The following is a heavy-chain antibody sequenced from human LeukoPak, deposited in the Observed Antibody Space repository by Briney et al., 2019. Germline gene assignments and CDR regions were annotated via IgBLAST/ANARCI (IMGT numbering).Heavy chain of an antibody. J-gene: IGHJ4*01. CDR2: IYYSGST. CDR1: GGSISSYY. Sequence: PSETLSLTCTVSGGSISSYYWSWIRQPPGKGLEWIGYIYYSGSTNYNPSLKSRVTISVDTSKNQFSLKLSSVTAADTPVYYCARRSSSWPVPYYFDYWGQGTLVTVSS. D-gene: IGHD6-13*01. CDR3: ARRSSSWPVPYYFDY. V-gene: IGHV4-59*08.